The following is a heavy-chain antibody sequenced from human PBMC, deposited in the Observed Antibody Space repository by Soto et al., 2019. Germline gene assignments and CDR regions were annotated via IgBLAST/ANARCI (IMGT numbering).Heavy chain of an antibody. V-gene: IGHV3-23*01. CDR2: ISGSGGST. J-gene: IGHJ4*02. CDR1: GFTFSSYT. Sequence: EVQLLESGGGLVQPGGSLRLSCAASGFTFSSYTMSWVRQAPGKGLEWVSAISGSGGSTYYADSVKGRFTISRDNSKNTLYLQMNSLRAEDTAVYYCAKVGVLVVVAAGFDYWGQGTLVTVSS. CDR3: AKVGVLVVVAAGFDY. D-gene: IGHD2-15*01.